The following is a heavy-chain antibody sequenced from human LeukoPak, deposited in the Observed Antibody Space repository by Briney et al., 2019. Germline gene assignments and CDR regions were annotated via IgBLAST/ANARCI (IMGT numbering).Heavy chain of an antibody. V-gene: IGHV5-51*01. J-gene: IGHJ3*02. CDR3: ARSASITMIVVVPDDAFDI. CDR1: GYRFTSYW. Sequence: GESLKISCKGSGYRFTSYWIGWVRRMPGKGLEWMGIIYPGDSDTRYSPSFQGQVTISADKSISTAYLQWSSLKASDTAMYYCARSASITMIVVVPDDAFDIWGQGTMVTVSS. CDR2: IYPGDSDT. D-gene: IGHD3-22*01.